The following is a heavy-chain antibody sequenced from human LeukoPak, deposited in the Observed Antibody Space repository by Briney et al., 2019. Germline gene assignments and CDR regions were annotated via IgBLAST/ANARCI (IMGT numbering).Heavy chain of an antibody. J-gene: IGHJ4*02. CDR1: GFTVSSNY. CDR3: AREGPPMVRGFDY. D-gene: IGHD3-10*01. Sequence: GGSLRLSCAASGFTVSSNYMSWVRQAPGKGLEWVSVIYSGGSTYYADSVKGRFTISRDNSKNTLYLQMNSLRAEDTAVYYCAREGPPMVRGFDYWGQGTLVTVSS. CDR2: IYSGGST. V-gene: IGHV3-66*01.